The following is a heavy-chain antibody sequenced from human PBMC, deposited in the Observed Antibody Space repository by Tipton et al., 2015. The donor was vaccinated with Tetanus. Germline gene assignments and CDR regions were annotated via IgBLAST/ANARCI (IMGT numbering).Heavy chain of an antibody. CDR2: IYQTGTT. Sequence: LRLSCTVSGASFSSGDYYWSWIRKPPGKDLEWIGYIYQTGTTYYNPSLKGRVTISMDRSNTRLSLRLDSLTAADTAVYYCARAAGFLGLTHDFWGRGTLVSVSS. CDR3: ARAAGFLGLTHDF. CDR1: GASFSSGDYY. D-gene: IGHD2/OR15-2a*01. J-gene: IGHJ4*02. V-gene: IGHV4-30-4*01.